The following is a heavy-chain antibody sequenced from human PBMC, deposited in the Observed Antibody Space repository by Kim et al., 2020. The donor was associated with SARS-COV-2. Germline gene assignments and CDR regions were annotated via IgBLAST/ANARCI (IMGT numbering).Heavy chain of an antibody. Sequence: GGSLRLSCAASGFTFDDYGMSWVRQTPGKGLEWVSGINSNGDSTGYVDSAKGRFTISRNNAKNSLYLQMNSLRADDTAFYHCARGFFQGHFDYWGQGTLVPVSS. J-gene: IGHJ4*02. CDR1: GFTFDDYG. CDR3: ARGFFQGHFDY. V-gene: IGHV3-20*01. CDR2: INSNGDST.